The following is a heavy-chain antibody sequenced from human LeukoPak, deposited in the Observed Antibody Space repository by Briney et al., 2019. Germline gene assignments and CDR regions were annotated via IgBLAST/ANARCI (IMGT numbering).Heavy chain of an antibody. J-gene: IGHJ4*02. V-gene: IGHV3-30-3*01. CDR2: ISYDGSNK. CDR3: ARDVRQYYYDSSGYYYY. Sequence: GGSLRLSCAASGFTFSSYAMHWVRQAPGKGLEWVAVISYDGSNKYYADSVKGRFTISRDNSKNTLYLQMNSLRAEDTAVHYCARDVRQYYYDSSGYYYYWGQGTLVTVSS. D-gene: IGHD3-22*01. CDR1: GFTFSSYA.